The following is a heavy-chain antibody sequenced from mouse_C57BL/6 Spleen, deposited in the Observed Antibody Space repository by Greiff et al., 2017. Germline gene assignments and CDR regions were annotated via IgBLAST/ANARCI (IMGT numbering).Heavy chain of an antibody. J-gene: IGHJ2*01. D-gene: IGHD3-2*02. CDR1: GYSITSDY. Sequence: EVERVESGPGLANPSQTLSLPCSVPGYSITSDYWNWIRKFPGNKLEYMGYISSSGSTYYNPSLKSRISITRYTSKNQYYLQLNSVTTEDTATYYCARSSSGSGYFDYWGQGTTLTVSS. V-gene: IGHV3-8*01. CDR2: ISSSGST. CDR3: ARSSSGSGYFDY.